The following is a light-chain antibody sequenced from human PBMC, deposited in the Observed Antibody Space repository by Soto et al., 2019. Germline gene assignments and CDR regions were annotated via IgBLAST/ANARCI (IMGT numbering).Light chain of an antibody. CDR2: AVS. J-gene: IGKJ3*01. Sequence: IQMTQFPSSLSASVGDRVTITCRAGQTVIRYLNWYQQKPGRAPNLLIYAVSNLQSGVPSRFSGSGSGTEFTLTIRDLQPEDFATYYCQQSYRTLFTFGPGTKVEIK. CDR3: QQSYRTLFT. CDR1: QTVIRY. V-gene: IGKV1-39*01.